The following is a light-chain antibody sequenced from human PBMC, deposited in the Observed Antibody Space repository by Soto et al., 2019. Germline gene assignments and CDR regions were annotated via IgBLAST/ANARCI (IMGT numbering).Light chain of an antibody. J-gene: IGKJ2*01. CDR3: QQSYSTPRST. CDR1: QDISNY. Sequence: DIQMTQSPSSLSASVGDRVTITCQASQDISNYLNWYQQKPGKAPKLLIYAASSLQSGVPSRFSGSGSGTDFTLTISSLQPEDFATYYCQQSYSTPRSTFGQGTKLEIK. V-gene: IGKV1-39*01. CDR2: AAS.